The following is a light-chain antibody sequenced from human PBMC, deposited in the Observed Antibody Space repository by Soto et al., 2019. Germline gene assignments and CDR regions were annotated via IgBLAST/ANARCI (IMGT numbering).Light chain of an antibody. CDR3: HQYGSSPFA. V-gene: IGKV3-20*01. Sequence: EIVLTQSPGTLSLSPGEGGTLSCRASQSVGSNYLAWYQQKPGQAPRLLIYGASTRATGIPDRFSGSGSGTDFNLTISRLEPEDFAVYYCHQYGSSPFAFGPGTIVDIK. CDR1: QSVGSNY. CDR2: GAS. J-gene: IGKJ3*01.